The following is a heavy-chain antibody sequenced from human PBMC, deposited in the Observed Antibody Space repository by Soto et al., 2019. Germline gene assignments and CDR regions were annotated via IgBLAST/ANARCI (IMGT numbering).Heavy chain of an antibody. D-gene: IGHD3-3*01. CDR2: IRSKPNNYAT. J-gene: IGHJ6*03. CDR3: RRQASDFWSGKPQYYMDV. Sequence: EVQLVESGGGLVQPGGSLKLSCAASGFTFSGSAMHWVRQASGKGLEWVGRIRSKPNNYATAYGASVKGRFTISRDDSKNTAYRQMNSLNTEDTAVYYCRRQASDFWSGKPQYYMDVWGKGTTVTVSS. CDR1: GFTFSGSA. V-gene: IGHV3-73*01.